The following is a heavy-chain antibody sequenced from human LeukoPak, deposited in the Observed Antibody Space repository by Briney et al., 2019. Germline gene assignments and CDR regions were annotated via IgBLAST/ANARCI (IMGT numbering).Heavy chain of an antibody. D-gene: IGHD4-17*01. CDR2: ISYDATNK. CDR3: ANYGDYQYFDY. CDR1: GFTFSSNS. Sequence: PGGSLRLSCAASGFTFSSNSMNWVRQAPGKGLEWVAVISYDATNKYYADSVKGRFTISRDNSKNTLYLQMNSLKTDDTAVYYCANYGDYQYFDYWGQGTPVTVSS. V-gene: IGHV3-30*18. J-gene: IGHJ4*02.